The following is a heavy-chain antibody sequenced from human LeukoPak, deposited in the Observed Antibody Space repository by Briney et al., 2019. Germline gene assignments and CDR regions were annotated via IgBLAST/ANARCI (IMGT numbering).Heavy chain of an antibody. D-gene: IGHD1-26*01. CDR2: IYHSGST. Sequence: PSRTLSLTCAVSGDSISSNKWWSWVRLPPGKGLEWIGEIYHSGSTNYHPSLKSRVTVSLDPSKNQFSLKVSSVTAADTAVYYCARGQYSGSCFGNWGQGSLVTVSS. V-gene: IGHV4-4*02. CDR3: ARGQYSGSCFGN. J-gene: IGHJ4*02. CDR1: GDSISSNKW.